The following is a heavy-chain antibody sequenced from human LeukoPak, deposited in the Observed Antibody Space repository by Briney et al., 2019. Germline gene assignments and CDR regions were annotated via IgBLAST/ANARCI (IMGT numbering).Heavy chain of an antibody. D-gene: IGHD3-10*01. CDR1: GGTFSSYA. V-gene: IGHV1-2*02. J-gene: IGHJ5*02. CDR2: INPNSGGT. CDR3: ARESPSVLLWFGELPANWFDP. Sequence: ASVKVSCKASGGTFSSYAMSWVRQAPGQGLEWMGWINPNSGGTNYAQKFQGRVTMTRDTSISTAYMELSRLRSDDTAVYYCARESPSVLLWFGELPANWFDPWGQGTLVTVSS.